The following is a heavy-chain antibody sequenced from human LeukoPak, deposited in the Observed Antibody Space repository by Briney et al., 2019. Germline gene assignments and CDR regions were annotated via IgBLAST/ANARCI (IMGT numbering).Heavy chain of an antibody. Sequence: GRSLRLSCAASGFTFDDYAMHWVRQAPGKGLEWVSGINWNSGTIAYADSVKGRFTISRDDAKNSLYLQMNSLRIEDTALYYCAKATGWATPFDYWGQGTLVTVSS. J-gene: IGHJ4*02. CDR2: INWNSGTI. CDR1: GFTFDDYA. D-gene: IGHD5-12*01. V-gene: IGHV3-9*01. CDR3: AKATGWATPFDY.